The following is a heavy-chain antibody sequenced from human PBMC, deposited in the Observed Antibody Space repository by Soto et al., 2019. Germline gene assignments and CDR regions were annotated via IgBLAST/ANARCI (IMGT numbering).Heavy chain of an antibody. CDR2: IIPIFGTA. V-gene: IGHV1-69*06. Sequence: VKVSCKASGGTFSSYAISWVRQAPGQGLEWMGGIIPIFGTANYAQKFQGRVTITADKSTSTAYMELSSLRSEDTAVYYCASVGFRFGELSNAPFDYWGQGTLVTVSS. J-gene: IGHJ4*02. CDR1: GGTFSSYA. CDR3: ASVGFRFGELSNAPFDY. D-gene: IGHD3-10*01.